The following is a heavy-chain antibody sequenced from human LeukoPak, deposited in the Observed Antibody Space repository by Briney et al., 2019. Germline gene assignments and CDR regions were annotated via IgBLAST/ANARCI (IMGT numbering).Heavy chain of an antibody. CDR2: IYSGGNT. CDR3: ARDPFSYYYDSSGTWNDY. V-gene: IGHV3-66*01. Sequence: GGSLRLSCAASGFTFSSYAMSWVRQAPGKGLEWVSSIYSGGNTYYADSVKGRFTISRDISKNTVYLQMNSLRAEDTAVYYCARDPFSYYYDSSGTWNDYWGQGTLVTVSS. D-gene: IGHD3-22*01. J-gene: IGHJ4*02. CDR1: GFTFSSYA.